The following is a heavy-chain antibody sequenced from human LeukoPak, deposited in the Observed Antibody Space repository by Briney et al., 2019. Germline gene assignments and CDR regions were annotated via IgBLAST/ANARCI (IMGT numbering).Heavy chain of an antibody. V-gene: IGHV3-23*01. CDR3: AREEAVRRFGHDY. Sequence: GGSLRLSCAASGXTFSSHAVTWVRQAPGKGLEWVSAIGGSGGDTYYADSVKGRFTISRDNSKNTLNLQMNSLRAEDSAVYYCAREEAVRRFGHDYWGQGTLVTVSS. D-gene: IGHD6-6*01. CDR1: GXTFSSHA. J-gene: IGHJ4*02. CDR2: IGGSGGDT.